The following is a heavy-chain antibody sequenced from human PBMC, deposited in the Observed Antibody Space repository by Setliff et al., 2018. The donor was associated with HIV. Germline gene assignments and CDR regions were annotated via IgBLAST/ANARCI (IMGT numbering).Heavy chain of an antibody. J-gene: IGHJ6*03. CDR1: GGSISSGSYY. CDR3: AREGTDYYYYYMDV. Sequence: KPSETLSLTCTVSGGSISSGSYYWSWIRQHPGKGLEWIGYIYYSGSTYYNPSLKSRVTISVDTSKNQFSLKLSSVTAADTAVYYCAREGTDYYYYYMDVWGKGTTVTVSS. D-gene: IGHD1-1*01. V-gene: IGHV4-31*03. CDR2: IYYSGST.